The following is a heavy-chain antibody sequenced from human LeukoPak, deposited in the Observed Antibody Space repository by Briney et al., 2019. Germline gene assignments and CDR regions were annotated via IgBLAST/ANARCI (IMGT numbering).Heavy chain of an antibody. J-gene: IGHJ5*02. D-gene: IGHD5-24*01. Sequence: PGGSLRLSCAASGFDLSTYEMNWVRQAPGKGLEWIADITISGHTKNYADSVKGRFSISRDNARTSLYLQMHSLRVEDTGVYYCARGDPHADLWGQGTLVTVFS. CDR2: ITISGHTK. V-gene: IGHV3-48*03. CDR3: ARGDPHADL. CDR1: GFDLSTYE.